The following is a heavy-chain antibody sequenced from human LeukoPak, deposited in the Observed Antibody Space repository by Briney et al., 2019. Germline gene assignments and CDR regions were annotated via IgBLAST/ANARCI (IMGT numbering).Heavy chain of an antibody. CDR2: ISYDGSNK. D-gene: IGHD3-22*01. CDR3: ARYDSSGYTAGY. CDR1: GFTFSSYA. J-gene: IGHJ4*02. Sequence: PGGSLRLSCAASGFTFSSYAMHWVRQAPGKGLEWVAVISYDGSNKYYADSVKGRFTISRDNSKNTLYLQMNSLRAEDTAVYYCARYDSSGYTAGYWGQGTLVTVSS. V-gene: IGHV3-30-3*01.